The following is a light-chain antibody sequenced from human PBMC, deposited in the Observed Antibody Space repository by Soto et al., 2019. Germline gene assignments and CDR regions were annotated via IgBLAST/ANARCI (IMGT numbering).Light chain of an antibody. Sequence: DIQMTQSPSSLSASVGDRVTITCRASQGIRNALGWYQQKTGKAPKRLIYAASTLQSGVPSRFSGSRSGTEFTLTISSLQPEDFATYYCLHHNSYLALSFGGGTKVETK. CDR2: AAS. CDR3: LHHNSYLALS. J-gene: IGKJ4*01. V-gene: IGKV1-17*01. CDR1: QGIRNA.